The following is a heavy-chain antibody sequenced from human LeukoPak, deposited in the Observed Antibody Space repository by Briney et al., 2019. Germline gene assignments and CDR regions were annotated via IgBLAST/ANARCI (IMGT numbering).Heavy chain of an antibody. V-gene: IGHV3-21*01. CDR1: GFTFSSYS. D-gene: IGHD4-17*01. CDR3: ARDRTTVTAFDY. J-gene: IGHJ4*02. CDR2: ISSSSSYI. Sequence: KPGGSLRLSCAASGFTFSSYSMNWVRQAPGKRLEWVSSISSSSSYIYYADSVKGRFTISRDNAKNSLYLQMNSLRAEDTAVYYCARDRTTVTAFDYWGQGTLVTVSS.